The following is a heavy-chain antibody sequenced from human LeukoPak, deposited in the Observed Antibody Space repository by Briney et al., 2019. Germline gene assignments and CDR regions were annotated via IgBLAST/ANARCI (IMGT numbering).Heavy chain of an antibody. D-gene: IGHD3-22*01. V-gene: IGHV3-23*01. CDR1: GFTFSSYA. CDR2: ISGSGGST. J-gene: IGHJ4*02. Sequence: GGSLRLSCAASGFTFSSYAMSWVRQAPGKGLEWVSAISGSGGSTYYADSVKGRFTISRDNSKNTLYLQMNSLRAEDTAVYYCATVWAYYYDQIGWGQGTLLTVSS. CDR3: ATVWAYYYDQIG.